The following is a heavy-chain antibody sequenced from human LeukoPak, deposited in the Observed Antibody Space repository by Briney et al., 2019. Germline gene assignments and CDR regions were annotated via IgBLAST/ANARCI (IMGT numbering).Heavy chain of an antibody. CDR2: INHSGST. D-gene: IGHD4-17*01. V-gene: IGHV4-34*01. J-gene: IGHJ3*02. CDR1: GGSFSGYY. CDR3: ARPDYGDYVFDI. Sequence: PSETLSLTCAVYGGSFSGYYWSWIRQPPGKGLEWIGEINHSGSTNYNPSLKSRVTISVDTSKNQFSLKLRSVTAADTAAYHCARPDYGDYVFDIWGQGTMVTVSS.